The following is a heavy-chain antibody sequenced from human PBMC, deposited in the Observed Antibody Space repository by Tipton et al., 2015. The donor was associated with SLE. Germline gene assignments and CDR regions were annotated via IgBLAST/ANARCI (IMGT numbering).Heavy chain of an antibody. J-gene: IGHJ5*02. CDR2: ISAYNGNT. CDR1: GYTFTSYG. D-gene: IGHD2-8*02. Sequence: QVQLVQSGAEVKKPGASVKVSCKASGYTFTSYGISWVRQAPGQGLEWMGWISAYNGNTNYAQKLQGRVTMTTDTSTSTAYMELRSLRSDDTAVYYCARDLRYCTGGVCHTDDNWFDPWGQGTLVTVSS. CDR3: ARDLRYCTGGVCHTDDNWFDP. V-gene: IGHV1-18*01.